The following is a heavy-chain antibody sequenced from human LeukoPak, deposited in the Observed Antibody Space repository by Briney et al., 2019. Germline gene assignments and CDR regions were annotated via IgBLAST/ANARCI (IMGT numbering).Heavy chain of an antibody. V-gene: IGHV1-69*13. CDR2: IIPIFGTA. J-gene: IGHJ4*02. D-gene: IGHD3-22*01. CDR3: ARSNHYYDSSGYRYYFDY. Sequence: ASVKVSCKASGGTFSSYAISWVRQAPGQGLEWMGGIIPIFGTANYAQKFQGRVTITADESTSTAYMELSSLRSEDTAVYYCARSNHYYDSSGYRYYFDYWGQGTLVTVSS. CDR1: GGTFSSYA.